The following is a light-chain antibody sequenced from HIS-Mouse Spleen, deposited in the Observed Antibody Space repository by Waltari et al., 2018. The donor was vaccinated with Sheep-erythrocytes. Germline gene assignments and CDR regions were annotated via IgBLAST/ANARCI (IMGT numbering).Light chain of an antibody. CDR3: QAWDSSTAV. CDR2: QDS. J-gene: IGLJ2*01. Sequence: SYELTQPPSVSVSPGQTASITCSGDKLGDKYACWYQQKPGQSPVLVIYQDSKRPSGIPDRFSGSNSWNTATLTISGTQAMDEADYYCQAWDSSTAVFGGGTKLTVL. CDR1: KLGDKY. V-gene: IGLV3-1*01.